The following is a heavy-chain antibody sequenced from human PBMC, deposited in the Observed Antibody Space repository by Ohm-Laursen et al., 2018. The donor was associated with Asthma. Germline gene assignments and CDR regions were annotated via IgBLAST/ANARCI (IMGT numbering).Heavy chain of an antibody. V-gene: IGHV4-31*03. Sequence: TLSLTCSVSGDSINSGNNYWSWIRQHPGKGLEWIGYNYYSGSTYYNPSLKSRVTISIDTSKNQFSLKLSSVTAADTAVYYCVREDFDWPPGYCDYWGQGTLVTVSS. CDR2: NYYSGST. CDR3: VREDFDWPPGYCDY. D-gene: IGHD3-9*01. J-gene: IGHJ4*02. CDR1: GDSINSGNNY.